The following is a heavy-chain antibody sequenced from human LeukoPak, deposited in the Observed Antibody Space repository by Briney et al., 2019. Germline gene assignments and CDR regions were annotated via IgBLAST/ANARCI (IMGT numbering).Heavy chain of an antibody. V-gene: IGHV3-30-3*01. CDR2: ISYDGSNK. CDR1: GFTFSSYA. Sequence: PGRSLRLSCAASGFTFSSYAMHWVRQAPGKGLEWVAVISYDGSNKYYADSVKGRFTISRDNSKNTLYLQMNSLRAEDTAVYYCARGTDGDYGDYDYYYYYGMDVWGQGTTVTVSS. J-gene: IGHJ6*02. CDR3: ARGTDGDYGDYDYYYYYGMDV. D-gene: IGHD4-17*01.